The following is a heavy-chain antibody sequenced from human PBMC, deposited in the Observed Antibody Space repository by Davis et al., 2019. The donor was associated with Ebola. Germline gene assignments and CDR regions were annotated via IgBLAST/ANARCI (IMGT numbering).Heavy chain of an antibody. D-gene: IGHD3-10*01. CDR3: ASGVLGTIDY. Sequence: SIKGRFTLSRDNSKNTLYLQMNSLRAEDTAVYYCASGVLGTIDYWGQGTLVTVSS. V-gene: IGHV3-30*01. J-gene: IGHJ4*02.